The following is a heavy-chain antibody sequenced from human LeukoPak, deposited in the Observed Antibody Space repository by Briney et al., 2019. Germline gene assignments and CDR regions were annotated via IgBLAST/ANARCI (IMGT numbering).Heavy chain of an antibody. J-gene: IGHJ4*02. D-gene: IGHD2-15*01. CDR1: GASITSYY. CDR2: FYYSGSD. V-gene: IGHV4-59*01. Sequence: KPSETLSLTCTVSGASITSYYWNWTRQPPGKGLEGIGYFYYSGSDNYNPSLKSRITISVDTSKNQFSLKLSSVTAADTAVYYCVRGYCSGATCYHFDYWGQGTLVTVSS. CDR3: VRGYCSGATCYHFDY.